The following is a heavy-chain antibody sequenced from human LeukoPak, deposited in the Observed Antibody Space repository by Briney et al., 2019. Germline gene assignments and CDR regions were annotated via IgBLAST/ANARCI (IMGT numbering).Heavy chain of an antibody. CDR1: GFTFRDAW. CDR3: VAGYYYDSSGYYYWSY. Sequence: GGSLRLSCAASGFTFRDAWMSWVRQAPGMGLEWVGRINGKADDGKTDYAAPVKGRFTISSDDSKNTLFLQKNSLKTDDTAVYYCVAGYYYDSSGYYYWSYWGQGTLVTVSS. CDR2: INGKADDGKT. V-gene: IGHV3-15*01. J-gene: IGHJ4*02. D-gene: IGHD3-22*01.